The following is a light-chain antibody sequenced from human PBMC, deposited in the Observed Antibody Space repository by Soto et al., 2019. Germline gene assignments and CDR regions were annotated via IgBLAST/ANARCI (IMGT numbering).Light chain of an antibody. V-gene: IGLV2-11*01. CDR1: SSDVGGYSY. CDR3: CSFAGSYTLYV. CDR2: DVS. Sequence: QSVLTQPRSVSGSPRQSVTISCTGTSSDVGGYSYVSWFQQHPGKAPKLMIYDVSKRPSGVPDRFSGSKSGNTASLTISGLQAEDEADYYCCSFAGSYTLYVFGTGTKVTVL. J-gene: IGLJ1*01.